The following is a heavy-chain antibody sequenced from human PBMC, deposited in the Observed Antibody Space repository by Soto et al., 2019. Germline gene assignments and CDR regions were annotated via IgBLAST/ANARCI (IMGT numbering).Heavy chain of an antibody. CDR2: VSGISGNT. V-gene: IGHV3-23*01. CDR1: GFTFSSYA. D-gene: IGHD3-22*01. CDR3: PKDPRHSRGQGF. J-gene: IGHJ4*02. Sequence: EVQLLESGGGSVQPGGSLRLSCVASGFTFSSYAMSWVRQAPGKGLEWVSFVSGISGNTFYADSVKGRFTISRDNSKNTLHLQMNSLRAEDTAVYYCPKDPRHSRGQGFWGQGTLVTVSS.